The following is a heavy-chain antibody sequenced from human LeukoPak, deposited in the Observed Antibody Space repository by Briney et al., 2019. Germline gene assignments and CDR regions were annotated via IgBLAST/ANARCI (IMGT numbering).Heavy chain of an antibody. D-gene: IGHD6-19*01. V-gene: IGHV1-69*06. CDR1: GGTFSSYA. CDR3: ARGAWYNSAYTALHYFDY. J-gene: IGHJ4*02. CDR2: IIPIFGTA. Sequence: SVKVSCKASGGTFSSYAISWVRQAPGQGLEWMGGIIPIFGTANYAQKFQGRVTITADKSTSTAYMELSSLRSEDTAIYYCARGAWYNSAYTALHYFDYWGQGTLVTVSS.